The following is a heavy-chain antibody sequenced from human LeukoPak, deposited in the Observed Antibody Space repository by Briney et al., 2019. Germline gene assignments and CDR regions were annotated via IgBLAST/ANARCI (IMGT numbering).Heavy chain of an antibody. J-gene: IGHJ4*02. CDR1: GFTFSNYG. CDR3: ARVWTSSWYGSDY. Sequence: GGSLRLSCATSGFTFSNYGFHWVRQAPGKGLEWVAFIQFDESYKYYADSVKGRFTISRDNSKNTLYLQMNSLTGEDTAVYYCARVWTSSWYGSDYWGQGTLVTVSS. CDR2: IQFDESYK. V-gene: IGHV3-30*02. D-gene: IGHD6-13*01.